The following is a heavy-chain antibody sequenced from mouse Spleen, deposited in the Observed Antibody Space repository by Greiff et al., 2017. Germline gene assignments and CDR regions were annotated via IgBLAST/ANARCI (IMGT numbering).Heavy chain of an antibody. Sequence: EVQLVESGPGLVKPSQSLSLTCSVTGYSITSGYYWNWIRQFPGNKLEWMGYISYDGSNNYNPSLKNRISITRDTSKNQFFLKLNSVTTEDTATYYCARDLDYWGQGTSVTVSS. J-gene: IGHJ4*01. V-gene: IGHV3-6*01. CDR2: ISYDGSN. CDR3: ARDLDY. CDR1: GYSITSGYY.